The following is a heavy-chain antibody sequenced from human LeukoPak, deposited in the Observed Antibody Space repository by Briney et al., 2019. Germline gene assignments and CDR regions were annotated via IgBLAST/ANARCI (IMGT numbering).Heavy chain of an antibody. D-gene: IGHD1-26*01. V-gene: IGHV3-72*01. CDR1: GFTFSGRY. J-gene: IGHJ4*02. Sequence: GGSLRLSCAASGFTFSGRYMDWVRQAPGKGLEWVGRSRNKANSYTTEYAASVKGRFTVSRDNSNNSLYLQMNSLKTEDTAGYYCASSPAGRYTFEYWGQGTLVTVSS. CDR3: ASSPAGRYTFEY. CDR2: SRNKANSYTT.